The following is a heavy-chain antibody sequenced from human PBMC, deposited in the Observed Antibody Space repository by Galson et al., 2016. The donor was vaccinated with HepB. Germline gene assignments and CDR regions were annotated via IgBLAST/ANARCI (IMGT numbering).Heavy chain of an antibody. CDR2: IKQGGSEK. CDR3: ARDRRGSGWYIDY. D-gene: IGHD6-19*01. V-gene: IGHV3-7*01. J-gene: IGHJ4*02. CDR1: GFTFSSYG. Sequence: LRLSCAASGFTFSSYGMHWVRQAPGKGLEWVANIKQGGSEKYYVESVRGRFTISRDNAKNSLFLQMNSLRAEDTAVYYCARDRRGSGWYIDYWGQGTLVTVSS.